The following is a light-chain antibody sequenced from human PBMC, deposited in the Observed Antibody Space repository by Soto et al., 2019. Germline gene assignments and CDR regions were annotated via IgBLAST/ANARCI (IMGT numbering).Light chain of an antibody. CDR2: KAS. CDR1: QSISSV. Sequence: IPMTPFSSTLFSSVRDRINNNFRGRQSISSVLAWYQQKPGKAPKLLIYKASSLESGVPSRFSGSGSGTEFTLTISSLQPDDFATYYCQQYNSYSTFGQGTKVDIK. CDR3: QQYNSYST. V-gene: IGKV1-5*03. J-gene: IGKJ1*01.